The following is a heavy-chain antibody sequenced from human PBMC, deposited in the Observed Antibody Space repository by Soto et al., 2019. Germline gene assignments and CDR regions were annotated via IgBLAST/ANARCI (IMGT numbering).Heavy chain of an antibody. Sequence: QVQLVQSGAEVKKPGASVKVSCKASGYTFTSYYMHWVRQAPGQGLEWMGIINPSGGSTSYAQKLQGRVNMTRGTSTGTVYMELSSLISADAAVYYSARLAAAAPAWVQGTLVTVSS. D-gene: IGHD6-13*01. CDR2: INPSGGST. J-gene: IGHJ4*02. V-gene: IGHV1-46*04. CDR1: GYTFTSYY. CDR3: ARLAAAAPA.